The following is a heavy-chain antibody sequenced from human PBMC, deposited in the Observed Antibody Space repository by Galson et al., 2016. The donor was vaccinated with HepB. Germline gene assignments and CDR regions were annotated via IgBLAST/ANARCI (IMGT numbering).Heavy chain of an antibody. J-gene: IGHJ6*02. Sequence: SVKVSCKASGYTFSNYGISWVRQAPGQGLEWMGWISTYNGNTNYAQGLRGRVTLTRDTSTNTVYMELRSLRSADTAVYYCARAGRTITVPMDVWGQGTTVTVSS. CDR1: GYTFSNYG. CDR2: ISTYNGNT. D-gene: IGHD5-12*01. CDR3: ARAGRTITVPMDV. V-gene: IGHV1-18*01.